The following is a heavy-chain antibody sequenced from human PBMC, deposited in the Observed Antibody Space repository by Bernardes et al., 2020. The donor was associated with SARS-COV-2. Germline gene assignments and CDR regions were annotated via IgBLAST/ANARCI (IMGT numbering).Heavy chain of an antibody. Sequence: GGSLRLSCAASGLTVSSNYMTWVRQAPGKVLEWVSVIYRCGNTYYADSVKARFTISRDNSKNTLFLQMNSLRAEDTAVYYCARRLATGWHLDYWGQGSLVTVSS. CDR3: ARRLATGWHLDY. V-gene: IGHV3-66*01. J-gene: IGHJ4*02. CDR1: GLTVSSNY. CDR2: IYRCGNT. D-gene: IGHD6-19*01.